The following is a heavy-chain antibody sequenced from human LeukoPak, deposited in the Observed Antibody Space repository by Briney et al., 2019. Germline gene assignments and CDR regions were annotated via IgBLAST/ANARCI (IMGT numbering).Heavy chain of an antibody. CDR3: ARASGYDYVWGSYSDY. V-gene: IGHV1-46*01. Sequence: ASVKVSCKASGYTFTSYYMHWVRQAPGQGLEWMGIINPSGGSTSYAQKFQGRVTMTRDTSTSTVYMELSSLRSEDTAVYYWARASGYDYVWGSYSDYWGQGTLVTVSS. J-gene: IGHJ4*02. CDR1: GYTFTSYY. D-gene: IGHD3-16*01. CDR2: INPSGGST.